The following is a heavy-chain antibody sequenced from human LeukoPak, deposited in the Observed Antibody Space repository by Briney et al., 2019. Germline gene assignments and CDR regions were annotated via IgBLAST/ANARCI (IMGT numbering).Heavy chain of an antibody. CDR3: ASSPEWELLNPSFDY. J-gene: IGHJ4*02. CDR2: IYYSGST. Sequence: NSSETLSLTCTVSGGSISSYYWSWIRQPPGKGLEWIGYIYYSGSTNYNPSLKSRVTISVDTSKNQFSLKLSSVTAADTAVFYCASSPEWELLNPSFDYWGQGTLVTVSS. CDR1: GGSISSYY. D-gene: IGHD1-26*01. V-gene: IGHV4-59*08.